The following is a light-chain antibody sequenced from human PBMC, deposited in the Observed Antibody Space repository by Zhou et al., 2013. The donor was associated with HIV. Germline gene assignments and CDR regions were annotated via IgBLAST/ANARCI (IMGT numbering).Light chain of an antibody. CDR3: QQLNSYPYT. V-gene: IGKV1-5*03. CDR1: QSISNW. J-gene: IGKJ2*01. Sequence: DIQMTQSPSTLSASVGDRVTITCRASQSISNWLAWYQQKPGKAPKLLIYRASNLDTGVPSRFSGSGSGTEFTLTISSLQPEDFATYYCQQLNSYPYTFGQGTKLEIK. CDR2: RAS.